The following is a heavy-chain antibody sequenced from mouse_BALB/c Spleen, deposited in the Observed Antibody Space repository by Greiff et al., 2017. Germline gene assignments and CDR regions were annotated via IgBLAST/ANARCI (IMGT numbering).Heavy chain of an antibody. Sequence: VKLMESGPGLVAPSQSLSITCTVSGFSLTSYGVHWVRQPPGKGLEWLGVIWAGGSTNYNSALMSRLSISKDNSKSQVFLKMNSLQTDDTAMYYCASRSWFAYWGQGTLVTVSA. CDR3: ASRSWFAY. CDR2: IWAGGST. D-gene: IGHD2-14*01. V-gene: IGHV2-9*02. J-gene: IGHJ3*01. CDR1: GFSLTSYG.